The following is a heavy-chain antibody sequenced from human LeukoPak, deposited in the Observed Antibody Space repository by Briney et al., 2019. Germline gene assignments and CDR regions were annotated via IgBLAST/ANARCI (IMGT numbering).Heavy chain of an antibody. Sequence: SETLSLTCTVSVGSISSYYWSWIRQPPGKGLEWIGYIYYSGSTNYNPSLKSRVTISVDTSKNQFSLKLSSVTAADTAVYYCARGLKLYYFDYWGQGTLVTVSS. D-gene: IGHD6-6*01. CDR3: ARGLKLYYFDY. CDR1: VGSISSYY. J-gene: IGHJ4*02. CDR2: IYYSGST. V-gene: IGHV4-59*01.